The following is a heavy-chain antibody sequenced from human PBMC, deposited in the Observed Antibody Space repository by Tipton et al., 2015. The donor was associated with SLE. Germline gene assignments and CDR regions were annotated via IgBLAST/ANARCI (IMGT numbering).Heavy chain of an antibody. CDR3: ARGPPHSSNWGYYYYYMDV. CDR1: GYTFSTYA. V-gene: IGHV1-18*01. Sequence: QVQLVQSGAEVKKPGASVRVSCKASGYTFSTYAISWVRQAPGQGLEWMGWISGFNGNTNYAPKVQGRVTMTTDTSTNTAYMELRSLKSDDTAVYYCARGPPHSSNWGYYYYYMDVWGKGTTVTVSS. CDR2: ISGFNGNT. D-gene: IGHD2-2*01. J-gene: IGHJ6*03.